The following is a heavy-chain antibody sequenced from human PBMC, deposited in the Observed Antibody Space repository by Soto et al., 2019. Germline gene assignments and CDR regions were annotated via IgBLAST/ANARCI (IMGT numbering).Heavy chain of an antibody. CDR1: GFTVSSNY. CDR2: ILVDGRT. D-gene: IGHD2-8*02. J-gene: IGHJ3*02. Sequence: PGGSLRLSCAASGFTVSSNYMSWVRQAPGKGLEWVSTILVDGRTFYVDSVKGRFTISRDSSKNTVYLQMNSLTAGDTALYYCAKATATGGGAFDICGQGTMVTVSS. V-gene: IGHV3-53*01. CDR3: AKATATGGGAFDI.